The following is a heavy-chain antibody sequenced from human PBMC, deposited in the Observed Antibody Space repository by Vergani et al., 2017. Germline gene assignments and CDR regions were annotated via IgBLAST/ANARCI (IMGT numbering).Heavy chain of an antibody. V-gene: IGHV3-15*01. CDR1: GFTFSNAW. CDR3: TTDPAYYYDSSGYSIFDY. CDR2: IKSKTDGGTT. J-gene: IGHJ4*02. D-gene: IGHD3-22*01. Sequence: VQLVESGGGVVQPGRSLRLSCAASGFTFSNAWMSWVRQAPGKGLEWVGRIKSKTDGGTTDYAAPVKGRFTISRDDSKNTLYLQMNSLKTEDTAVYYGTTDPAYYYDSSGYSIFDYWGQGTLVTVSS.